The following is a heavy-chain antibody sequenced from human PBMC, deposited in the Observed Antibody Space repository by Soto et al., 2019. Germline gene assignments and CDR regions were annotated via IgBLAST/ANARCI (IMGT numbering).Heavy chain of an antibody. CDR3: ARXKNLGITGTTNYFDV. V-gene: IGHV4-59*01. CDR2: IYYSGST. Sequence: SDTLSLTCTVSGVTISSYYWRWIRQPTGKGLEWIGYIYYSGSTNYNPSLKSRVTISVDTSKNQFSLKLSSVTAADTAVYYCARXKNLGITGTTNYFDVWGQGTLVTVCS. J-gene: IGHJ4*02. D-gene: IGHD1-7*01. CDR1: GVTISSYY.